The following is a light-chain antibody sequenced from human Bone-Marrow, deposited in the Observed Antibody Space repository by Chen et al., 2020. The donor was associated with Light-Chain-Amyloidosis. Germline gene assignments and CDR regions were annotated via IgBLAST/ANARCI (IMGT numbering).Light chain of an antibody. Sequence: SYELTQPPSVSVSQGQTARITCSGDDLPTKYAYWYQQKPGQAPVMVIHRDTERPSGISERFSGSSSGTTATLTIRGVQAEDEADYHCQSADSSCTYEVIFGGGTKLTVL. CDR1: DLPTKY. V-gene: IGLV3-25*03. CDR3: QSADSSCTYEVI. J-gene: IGLJ2*01. CDR2: RDT.